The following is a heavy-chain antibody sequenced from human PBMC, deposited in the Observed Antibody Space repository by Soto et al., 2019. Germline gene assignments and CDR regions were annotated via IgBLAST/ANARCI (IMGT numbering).Heavy chain of an antibody. D-gene: IGHD3-10*01. Sequence: QVQLVESGGGVVQPGRSLRLSCAASGFTFSSHSIQWVRQAPGKGLEWVAVISYDGSIKYYADSVTGRFTISRDNSKNTAYLRMNSLRAEDTAVFYCAREWSTSGDLDYWGQGTLVIVSS. J-gene: IGHJ4*02. CDR2: ISYDGSIK. V-gene: IGHV3-30-3*01. CDR1: GFTFSSHS. CDR3: AREWSTSGDLDY.